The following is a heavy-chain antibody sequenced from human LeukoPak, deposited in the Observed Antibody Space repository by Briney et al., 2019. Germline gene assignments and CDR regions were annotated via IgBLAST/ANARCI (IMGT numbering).Heavy chain of an antibody. D-gene: IGHD6-13*01. J-gene: IGHJ4*02. CDR2: ISSSSSTI. Sequence: TGGSLRLSCAASGFIFMSYEMYWVRQAPGKGLEWVSYISSSSSTIHYADSVKGRFTISRDNAKNSLYLQMNSLRAEDTAVYYCARALPSSWYFFDYWGQGTLVTVSS. CDR3: ARALPSSWYFFDY. CDR1: GFIFMSYE. V-gene: IGHV3-48*03.